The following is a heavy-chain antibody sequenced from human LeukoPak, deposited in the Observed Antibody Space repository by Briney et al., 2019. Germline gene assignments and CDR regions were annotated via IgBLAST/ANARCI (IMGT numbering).Heavy chain of an antibody. D-gene: IGHD6-19*01. J-gene: IGHJ4*02. CDR2: ISTTSSYI. CDR3: ARGSSSGWYFGPDY. Sequence: PGGSLRLSCAASEFTLSVYSMNWVRQAPGKGLEWVSCISTTSSYIYYADSVKGRFTISRCNAKNSLYLQMNSLRAEDTAVYYCARGSSSGWYFGPDYWCQGTLVTVSS. V-gene: IGHV3-21*01. CDR1: EFTLSVYS.